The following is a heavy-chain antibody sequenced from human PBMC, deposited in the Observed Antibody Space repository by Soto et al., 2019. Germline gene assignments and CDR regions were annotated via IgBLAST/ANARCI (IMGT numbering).Heavy chain of an antibody. V-gene: IGHV3-23*01. J-gene: IGHJ4*02. CDR3: AKPVYYYDSSGYDY. CDR2: ISGSGGST. D-gene: IGHD3-22*01. CDR1: GFTFSSYA. Sequence: SGGSLRLSCAASGFTFSSYAMSWVRQAPGKGLEWASAISGSGGSTYYADSVKGRFTISRDNSKNTLYLQMNSLRAEDTAVYYCAKPVYYYDSSGYDYWGQGTLVTVSS.